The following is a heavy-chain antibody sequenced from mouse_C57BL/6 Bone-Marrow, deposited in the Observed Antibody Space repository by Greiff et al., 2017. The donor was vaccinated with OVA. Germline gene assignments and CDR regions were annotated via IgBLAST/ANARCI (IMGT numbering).Heavy chain of an antibody. CDR2: IYPGSGNT. V-gene: IGHV1-76*01. D-gene: IGHD2-13*01. CDR1: GYTFTDYY. CDR3: ARGDYGYFDV. J-gene: IGHJ1*03. Sequence: QVQLQQSGAELVRPGASVKLSCKASGYTFTDYYINWVKQRPGQGLEWIARIYPGSGNTYYNEKFKGKATLTAEKSSSTAYMQLSSLTSEDSAVYFCARGDYGYFDVCGTGTTVTVSS.